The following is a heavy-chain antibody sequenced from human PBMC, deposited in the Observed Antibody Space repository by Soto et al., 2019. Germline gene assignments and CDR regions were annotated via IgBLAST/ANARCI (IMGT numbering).Heavy chain of an antibody. CDR2: INPSGGST. V-gene: IGHV1-46*01. Sequence: QVQLVQSGAEVKKPGASVKVSCKASGYTFTSYYMHWVRQAPGQGLEWMGIINPSGGSTSYAQKFRGRVTMTRDTSTSTVYMELSSLRSEDTAVYYCARGGIVLMVYDANYYYGMDVWGQGTTVTVSS. CDR1: GYTFTSYY. D-gene: IGHD2-8*01. J-gene: IGHJ6*02. CDR3: ARGGIVLMVYDANYYYGMDV.